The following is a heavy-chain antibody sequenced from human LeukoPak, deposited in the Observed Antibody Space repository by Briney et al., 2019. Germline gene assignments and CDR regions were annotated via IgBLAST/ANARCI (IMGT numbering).Heavy chain of an antibody. CDR2: ISGSSDNT. CDR3: AKIRIMITF. Sequence: GGSLRLSCAASGLTFSSYAMSWVRQAPGKGLEWVSAISGSSDNTYYADSVKGRFTISRDNSKNTLYLQMNSLRAEDTAVYYCAKIRIMITFGGQGTLVTVTS. J-gene: IGHJ4*02. V-gene: IGHV3-23*01. CDR1: GLTFSSYA. D-gene: IGHD3-16*01.